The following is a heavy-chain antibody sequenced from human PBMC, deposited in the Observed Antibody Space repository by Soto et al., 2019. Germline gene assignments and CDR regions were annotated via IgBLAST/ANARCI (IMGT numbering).Heavy chain of an antibody. CDR3: ARRSSIAARPSDMGYYYYGMDV. V-gene: IGHV5-10-1*01. Sequence: GESLKISCKGSGYSFTSYWISWVRQMPGKGLEWMGRIDPSDSYTNYSPSFQGHVTISADKSISTAYLRWSSLKASDTAMYYCARRSSIAARPSDMGYYYYGMDVWGQGTTVTVSS. CDR2: IDPSDSYT. D-gene: IGHD6-6*01. J-gene: IGHJ6*02. CDR1: GYSFTSYW.